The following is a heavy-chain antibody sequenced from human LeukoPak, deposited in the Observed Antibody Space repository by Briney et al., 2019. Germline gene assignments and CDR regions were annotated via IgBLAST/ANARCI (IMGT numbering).Heavy chain of an antibody. Sequence: GGSLRLSCAASGFTFSSYAMNWVRQAPAKGLEWVSTIGGGGPTTDYADSVKDRFTISRDNSKNTLYLQMNSLRAEDTAVYFCARGFLGGTDQYFDSWGQGTLVTVSS. V-gene: IGHV3-23*01. CDR3: ARGFLGGTDQYFDS. CDR1: GFTFSSYA. CDR2: IGGGGPTT. D-gene: IGHD6-19*01. J-gene: IGHJ4*02.